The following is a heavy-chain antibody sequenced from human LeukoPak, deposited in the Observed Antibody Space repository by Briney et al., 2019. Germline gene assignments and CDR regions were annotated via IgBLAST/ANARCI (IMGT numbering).Heavy chain of an antibody. CDR3: ARGLLGYCSSTSCRNWFDP. D-gene: IGHD2-2*01. Sequence: PSETLSLTCTVSDDSISDYYRGWIRQPPGKGLEWIGYIYYSGSTYYNPSLKSRVTISVDTSKNQFSLKLSSVTAADTAVYYCARGLLGYCSSTSCRNWFDPWGQGTLVTVSS. J-gene: IGHJ5*02. V-gene: IGHV4-59*08. CDR1: DDSISDYY. CDR2: IYYSGST.